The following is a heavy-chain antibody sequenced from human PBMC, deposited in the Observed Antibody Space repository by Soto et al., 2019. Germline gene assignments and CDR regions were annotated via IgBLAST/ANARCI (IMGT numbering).Heavy chain of an antibody. V-gene: IGHV4-59*01. CDR1: GGSISSYY. Sequence: LSLTCTVSGGSISSYYWSWIRQPPGKRLEWIGYIYYSGSTNYNPSLKSRVTIPVDTSKNQFSLKLSSVTAADTAVYYCAGVRTYCSGGSCYGDAFDIWGQGTMVTVSS. CDR3: AGVRTYCSGGSCYGDAFDI. J-gene: IGHJ3*02. CDR2: IYYSGST. D-gene: IGHD2-15*01.